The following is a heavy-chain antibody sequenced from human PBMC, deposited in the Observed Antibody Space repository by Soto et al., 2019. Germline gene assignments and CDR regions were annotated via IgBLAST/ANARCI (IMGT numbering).Heavy chain of an antibody. CDR2: IYYSGTT. D-gene: IGHD2-8*01. CDR3: VREWYCTNRVCHAY. J-gene: IGHJ4*02. Sequence: SETLSLTCTVSGGSISSGGYSWIWIRQHPGKGLEWIGYIYYSGTTYYNPSLKSRVTISVDTSKNQFSLNLSSVTAADTAVYSCVREWYCTNRVCHAYCAQGSLVTVSS. CDR1: GGSISSGGYS. V-gene: IGHV4-31*03.